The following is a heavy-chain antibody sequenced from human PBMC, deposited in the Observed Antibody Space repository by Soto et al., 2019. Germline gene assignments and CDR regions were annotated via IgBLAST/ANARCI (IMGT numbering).Heavy chain of an antibody. CDR3: AKEIDYYDFWSGWLPDGMDV. J-gene: IGHJ6*02. CDR2: ISGSGGST. Sequence: PGGSLRLSCAASGFTFSSYAMSWVRQAPGKGLEWVSAISGSGGSTYYADSVKGRFTISRDNSKNTLYLQMNSLRAEDTAVYYCAKEIDYYDFWSGWLPDGMDVWGQGTTVTVSS. CDR1: GFTFSSYA. V-gene: IGHV3-23*01. D-gene: IGHD3-3*01.